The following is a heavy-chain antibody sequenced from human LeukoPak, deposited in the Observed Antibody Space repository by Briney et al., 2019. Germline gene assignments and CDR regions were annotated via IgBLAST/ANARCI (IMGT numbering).Heavy chain of an antibody. V-gene: IGHV4-59*01. CDR3: ARGGSGWPYYFDY. CDR2: IYYSGST. Sequence: PSETLSLTRTVSGGSISSYYWSWIRQPPGKGLEGIGYIYYSGSTNYNPSLKSRVTISVDTSKNQFSLKLSSVTAADTAVYYCARGGSGWPYYFDYWGQGTLVTVSS. J-gene: IGHJ4*02. CDR1: GGSISSYY. D-gene: IGHD6-19*01.